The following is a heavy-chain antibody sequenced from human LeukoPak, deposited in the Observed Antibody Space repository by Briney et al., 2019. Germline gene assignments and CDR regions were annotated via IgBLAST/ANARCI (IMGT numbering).Heavy chain of an antibody. D-gene: IGHD3-22*01. CDR1: GFTFSSYE. V-gene: IGHV3-7*01. Sequence: GGSLRLSCAASGFTFSSYEMTWVRQAPGSGLEWVANIKQDGSEKYYVDSVKGRFTISRDNAKNSLYLQMNSLIDEDTAVYYCASLGAGSGYYDYWGQGTLVTVSS. CDR2: IKQDGSEK. CDR3: ASLGAGSGYYDY. J-gene: IGHJ4*02.